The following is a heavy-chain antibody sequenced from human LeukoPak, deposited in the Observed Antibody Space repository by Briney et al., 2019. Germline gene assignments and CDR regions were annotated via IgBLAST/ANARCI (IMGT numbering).Heavy chain of an antibody. CDR1: GGSISSYY. J-gene: IGHJ4*02. V-gene: IGHV4-59*01. CDR2: IYYSGST. CDR3: ARQIASAGTAGFDF. Sequence: SETLSLTCTVSGGSISSYYWSWIRQPPGKGLEWIGYIYYSGSTNYNPSLKSRVTISVDTSKNQFSLKLSSVTAADTAVYYCARQIASAGTAGFDFWGQGALVTVSS. D-gene: IGHD6-13*01.